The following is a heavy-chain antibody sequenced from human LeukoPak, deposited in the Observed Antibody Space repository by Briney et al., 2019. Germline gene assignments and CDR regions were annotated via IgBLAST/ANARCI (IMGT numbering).Heavy chain of an antibody. CDR1: GGSISSYY. D-gene: IGHD3-22*01. J-gene: IGHJ4*02. CDR3: AREPVPYYYDSSGYLS. V-gene: IGHV4-4*07. Sequence: PSETLSLTCTVSGGSISSYYWSWIRQPAGKGLEWIGRIYTSGSTNYNPSLKSRVTMSVDTSKNQVSLKLSSVTAADTAVYYCAREPVPYYYDSSGYLSWGQGTMVTVSS. CDR2: IYTSGST.